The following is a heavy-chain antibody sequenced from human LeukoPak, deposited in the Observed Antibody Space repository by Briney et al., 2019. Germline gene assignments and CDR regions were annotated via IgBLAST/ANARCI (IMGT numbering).Heavy chain of an antibody. CDR3: ARGLRVGQDSSGYSGGFGY. D-gene: IGHD3-22*01. CDR1: GCTFSSYA. CDR2: ISGSGGST. Sequence: PGGSLRLSCAASGCTFSSYAMSWVRQAPGKGLEWVSAISGSGGSTYYADSVKGRFTISRDNSKNTLYLQMNSLRAEDTAVYYCARGLRVGQDSSGYSGGFGYWGQGTLVTVSS. J-gene: IGHJ4*02. V-gene: IGHV3-23*01.